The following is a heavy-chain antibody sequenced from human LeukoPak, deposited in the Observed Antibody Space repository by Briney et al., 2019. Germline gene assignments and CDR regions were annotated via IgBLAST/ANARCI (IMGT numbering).Heavy chain of an antibody. V-gene: IGHV4-34*01. CDR1: GGSFSDYY. J-gene: IGHJ4*02. Sequence: SETLSLTCAVYGGSFSDYYWAWIRQPPGKGLEWIGEINHNGGINYNPSLKSRVTLSLDTSMNHVSLRLTSVTAADTAVYYCARSQAYSGDYWGQGTLVTVSS. D-gene: IGHD1-26*01. CDR3: ARSQAYSGDY. CDR2: INHNGGI.